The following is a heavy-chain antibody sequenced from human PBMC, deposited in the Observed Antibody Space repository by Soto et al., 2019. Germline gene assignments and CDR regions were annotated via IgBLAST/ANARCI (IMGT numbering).Heavy chain of an antibody. V-gene: IGHV4-34*01. CDR1: GGSFSGYY. J-gene: IGHJ4*02. D-gene: IGHD2-15*01. CDR3: ARGVAPTK. CDR2: INHSGST. Sequence: SETLSLTCAVYGGSFSGYYWSWIRQPPGKGLEWIGEINHSGSTNYNPSLKSRVTISVDTSKNQFSLKLSSVTAADAAVYYCARGVAPTKWGQGTLVTVSS.